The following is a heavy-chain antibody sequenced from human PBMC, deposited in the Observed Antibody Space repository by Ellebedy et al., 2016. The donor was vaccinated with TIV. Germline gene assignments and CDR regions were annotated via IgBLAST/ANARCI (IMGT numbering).Heavy chain of an antibody. CDR2: FYHSGST. V-gene: IGHV4-38-2*02. CDR3: ARRLSGIYPFDY. Sequence: MPGGSLRLSCTVSGYSIRNGYYWGWIRQPPGKGLEWIGSFYHSGSTYYNPSLKSLVTISVDTSKNQFSLNLSSVTAADTAVYYCARRLSGIYPFDYWGRGTLVTVSS. CDR1: GYSIRNGYY. D-gene: IGHD3-10*01. J-gene: IGHJ4*02.